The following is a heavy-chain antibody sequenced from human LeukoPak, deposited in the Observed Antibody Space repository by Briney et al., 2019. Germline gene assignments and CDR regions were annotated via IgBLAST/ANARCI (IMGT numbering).Heavy chain of an antibody. J-gene: IGHJ4*02. Sequence: GGSLRLSCAASGFTFSSYYIHWVRQVPGKGLQWVSSISGSSTYIYYADSVKGRFTISRDNAKNSLYLQMNSLRAEDTAVYYCAREQWPLHDDYWGQGTLVTVSS. CDR3: AREQWPLHDDY. V-gene: IGHV3-21*03. CDR1: GFTFSSYY. D-gene: IGHD6-19*01. CDR2: ISGSSTYI.